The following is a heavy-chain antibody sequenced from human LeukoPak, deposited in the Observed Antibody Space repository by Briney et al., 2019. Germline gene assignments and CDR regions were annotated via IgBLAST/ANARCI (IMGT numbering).Heavy chain of an antibody. CDR1: GFTFSSYS. V-gene: IGHV3-21*04. CDR3: AKGRRLATTYFDY. CDR2: ISSSSSYI. D-gene: IGHD5-12*01. Sequence: GGSLRLSCAASGFTFSSYSMNWVRQAPGKGLEWVSSISSSSSYIYYADSVKGRFTISRDNAKNSLYLQMNSLRAEDTALYYCAKGRRLATTYFDYWGQGTLVTVSS. J-gene: IGHJ4*02.